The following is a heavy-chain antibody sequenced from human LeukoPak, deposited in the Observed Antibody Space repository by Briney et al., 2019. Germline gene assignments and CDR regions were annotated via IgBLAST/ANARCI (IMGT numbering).Heavy chain of an antibody. J-gene: IGHJ4*02. D-gene: IGHD4-17*01. CDR2: ISHRGST. CDR3: ARATTVTTDLVHNVFDY. CDR1: GYSISNGYY. V-gene: IGHV4-38-2*02. Sequence: PSETLSLTCTVSGYSISNGYYWGWIRQPPGKGLEWVGSISHRGSTYYNPSLKSRVTISVDTSKNQFSLKLSSVTAADTAVYYCARATTVTTDLVHNVFDYWGQGTLVTVSS.